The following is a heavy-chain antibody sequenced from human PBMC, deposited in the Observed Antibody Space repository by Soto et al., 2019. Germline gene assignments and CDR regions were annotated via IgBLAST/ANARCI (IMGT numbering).Heavy chain of an antibody. CDR3: ARQIYDSDTGPNFQYYFDS. CDR2: IDPSDSQT. J-gene: IGHJ4*02. Sequence: PGESLKISCEASGYSFTSNWITWVRQKPGKGLEWMGRIDPSDSQTYYSPSFRGHVTISVTKSITTVFLQWSSLRASDTDMYYCARQIYDSDTGPNFQYYFDSWGQGTPVTVPS. D-gene: IGHD3-22*01. V-gene: IGHV5-10-1*01. CDR1: GYSFTSNW.